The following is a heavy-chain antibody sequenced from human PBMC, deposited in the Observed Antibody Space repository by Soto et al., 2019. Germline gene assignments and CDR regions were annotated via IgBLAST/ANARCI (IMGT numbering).Heavy chain of an antibody. CDR2: ISAGGGST. CDR3: AKEKGGYSGYHFDY. J-gene: IGHJ4*02. V-gene: IGHV3-23*01. D-gene: IGHD5-12*01. CDR1: GFTFSSYA. Sequence: EVQLLESGGGLVQPGGSLRLSCAASGFTFSSYAMSWVRQAPGKGLEWVSAISAGGGSTYYADSVKGRFTISRDNSKKTLYLQMKSLRAGDTAVYYCAKEKGGYSGYHFDYWGQGTLVTVSS.